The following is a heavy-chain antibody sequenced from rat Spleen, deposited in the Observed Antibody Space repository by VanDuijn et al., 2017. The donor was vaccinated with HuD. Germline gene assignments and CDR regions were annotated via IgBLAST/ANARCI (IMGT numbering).Heavy chain of an antibody. D-gene: IGHD2-1*01. V-gene: IGHV5-31*01. J-gene: IGHJ2*01. CDR2: ISNAGGST. CDR1: GFTFNNFW. Sequence: EVQLVESGGGLVQPGRSLRLSCAASGFTFNNFWMTWIRQAPGKGLEWVASISNAGGSTYYLDSVKGRFTISRDNAKNTQYLQMDSLRSEDTATYYCARTTYDYFDYWGQGVMVTVSS. CDR3: ARTTYDYFDY.